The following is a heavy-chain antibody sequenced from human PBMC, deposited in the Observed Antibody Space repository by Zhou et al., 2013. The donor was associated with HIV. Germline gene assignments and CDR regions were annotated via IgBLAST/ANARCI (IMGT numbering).Heavy chain of an antibody. CDR3: ARAARLDYYDSRGYFDY. D-gene: IGHD3-22*01. V-gene: IGHV4-59*11. CDR1: GGSISSHY. Sequence: QVQLQESGPGLVKPSETLSLTCTVSGGSISSHYWSWIRQPPGKGLEWAGYIYYSGSTNYNPSLKSRVTISVDTSKNQFSLKLSSVTAADTAVYYCARAARLDYYDSRGYFDYWGQGTLVTVSS. J-gene: IGHJ4*02. CDR2: IYYSGST.